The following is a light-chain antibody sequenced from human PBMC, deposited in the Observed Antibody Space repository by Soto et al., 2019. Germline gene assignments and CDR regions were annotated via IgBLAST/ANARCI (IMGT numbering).Light chain of an antibody. Sequence: EIVLTQSPGTLSLSPGERATLSCRASQSVSSSYLAWYQQKPGQAPRLLIYGASGRATGIPDRFSGSESGTDFTLTISRLEPEDFVVYYCQQYGSSPPVTFGQGTRLEIK. CDR2: GAS. CDR3: QQYGSSPPVT. V-gene: IGKV3-20*01. J-gene: IGKJ5*01. CDR1: QSVSSSY.